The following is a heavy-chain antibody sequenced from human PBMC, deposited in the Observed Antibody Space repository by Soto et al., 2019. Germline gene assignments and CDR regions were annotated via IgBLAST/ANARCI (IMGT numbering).Heavy chain of an antibody. CDR2: ISSNGGST. D-gene: IGHD2-15*01. CDR1: GFTFRDYA. J-gene: IGHJ6*02. V-gene: IGHV3-64D*06. Sequence: PGGSLRLSCSASGFTFRDYAMHWVHQAPGKGLEYVSTISSNGGSTYSADSVKGRFTISRDNSKNTLYLQMSSLRAEDTAVYYCVKDTCADISCYYYYGMDVWGQGTTVTVSS. CDR3: VKDTCADISCYYYYGMDV.